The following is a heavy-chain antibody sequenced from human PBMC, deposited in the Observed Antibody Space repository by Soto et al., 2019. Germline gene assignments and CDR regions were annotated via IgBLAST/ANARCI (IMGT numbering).Heavy chain of an antibody. CDR2: ISGSGGGT. J-gene: IGHJ4*02. D-gene: IGHD3-3*01. V-gene: IGHV3-23*01. Sequence: GSLRLSCAASGFTFSSYAMSWVRQAPGKGLEWVSAISGSGGGTYYADSVKGRFTISRDNSKNTLYLQMNSLRAEDTAVYYCAKNYDFWSGYFICWGQGTLVTVSS. CDR3: AKNYDFWSGYFIC. CDR1: GFTFSSYA.